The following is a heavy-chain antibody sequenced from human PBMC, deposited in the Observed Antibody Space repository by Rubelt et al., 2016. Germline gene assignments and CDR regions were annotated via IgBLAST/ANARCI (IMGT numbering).Heavy chain of an antibody. V-gene: IGHV4-59*12. CDR2: IYYSGST. CDR1: GGSISSYY. J-gene: IGHJ4*02. D-gene: IGHD3-3*01. CDR3: ARGRFITIFGVVAWYFDY. Sequence: QVQLQESGPGLVKPSETLSLTCTVSGGSISSYYWSWIRQPPGKGLEWIGYIYYSGSTNYNPSLKSRVPISVDTSKNQFSLKLSSVTAADTAVYYCARGRFITIFGVVAWYFDYWGQGTLVTVSS.